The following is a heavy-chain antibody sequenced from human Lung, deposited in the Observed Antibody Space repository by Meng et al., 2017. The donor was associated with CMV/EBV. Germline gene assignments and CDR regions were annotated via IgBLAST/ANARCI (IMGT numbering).Heavy chain of an antibody. J-gene: IGHJ6*02. CDR1: GGSISSRSYY. V-gene: IGHV4-39*07. CDR2: IYYSGST. CDR3: ASSLRYYDCWIGYYTGDYYYYGMDV. Sequence: SQTXSLTCTVSGGSISSRSYYWGWIRQPPGKGLEWIGCIYYSGSTYYNPSLKSRVTISVDTSKNQFSLKMSSVTAADTAVYYCASSLRYYDCWIGYYTGDYYYYGMDVXGQGXTVTVSS. D-gene: IGHD3-3*01.